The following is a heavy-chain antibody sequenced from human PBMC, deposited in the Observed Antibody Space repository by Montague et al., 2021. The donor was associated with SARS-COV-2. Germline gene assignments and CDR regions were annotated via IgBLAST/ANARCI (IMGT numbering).Heavy chain of an antibody. J-gene: IGHJ4*02. V-gene: IGHV3-48*03. Sequence: SRRISCAASGFIFSSYEMNWVRQAPGKGLEWVSYISSSGSTIYYADSVKGRFTISRDNAKNSLYLQMNSLRAEDTAVYYCARDCAYYDILTGYSPKGGFDYRGQGTLVTVSS. CDR2: ISSSGSTI. D-gene: IGHD3-9*01. CDR3: ARDCAYYDILTGYSPKGGFDY. CDR1: GFIFSSYE.